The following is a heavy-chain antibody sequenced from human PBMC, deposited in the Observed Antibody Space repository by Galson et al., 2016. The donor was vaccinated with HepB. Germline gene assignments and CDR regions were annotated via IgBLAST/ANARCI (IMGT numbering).Heavy chain of an antibody. CDR3: ARTIPLYSSGWYVRGDGWFDP. V-gene: IGHV3-11*01. D-gene: IGHD6-19*01. Sequence: SLRLSCAASGFRFSDYYMSWIRQAPGKGLEWLSYISSSGRPIYYADSVKGRFTISRDNAKNSLYLQMNNLRGEDTAVYYCARTIPLYSSGWYVRGDGWFDPWGQGTLVAVSS. J-gene: IGHJ5*02. CDR1: GFRFSDYY. CDR2: ISSSGRPI.